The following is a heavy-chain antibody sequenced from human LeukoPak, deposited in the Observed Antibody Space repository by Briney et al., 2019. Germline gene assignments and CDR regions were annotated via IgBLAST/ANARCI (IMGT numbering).Heavy chain of an antibody. CDR1: GGSISSYY. J-gene: IGHJ4*02. CDR3: AREGRGYCTNGVCYTPLDY. CDR2: IYYSGST. D-gene: IGHD2-8*01. V-gene: IGHV4-59*01. Sequence: SETLSLTCTVSGGSISSYYWSWIRQPPGKGLEWIGYIYYSGSTNYNPSLKSRVTISVDTSKNQFSLKLSSVTAADTAVYYCAREGRGYCTNGVCYTPLDYWGQGTLVTVSS.